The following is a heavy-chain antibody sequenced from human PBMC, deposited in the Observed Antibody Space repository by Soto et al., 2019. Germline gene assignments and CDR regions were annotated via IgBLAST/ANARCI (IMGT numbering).Heavy chain of an antibody. Sequence: VQLLESGGGLVQPGGSLRLSCAASGLTFSSYAMSWGSPAPGKGLEWVSAISGSGESTYYADSVTGRFTISRDNSKNTRYLQMNSLRAEDTAVYYCAKEPPLIGASEKYFDYWGQGTLVTVSS. CDR2: ISGSGEST. CDR3: AKEPPLIGASEKYFDY. CDR1: GLTFSSYA. D-gene: IGHD2-21*01. J-gene: IGHJ4*02. V-gene: IGHV3-23*01.